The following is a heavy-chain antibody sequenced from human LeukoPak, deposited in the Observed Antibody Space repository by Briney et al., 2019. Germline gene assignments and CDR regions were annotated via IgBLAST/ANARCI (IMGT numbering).Heavy chain of an antibody. J-gene: IGHJ5*02. CDR2: IYYSGST. V-gene: IGHV4-59*01. D-gene: IGHD3-10*01. Sequence: PSETLSLTCTVSGGSFSCYYWSWIRQPPGKGLEWVVYIYYSGSTNYNPSLKSRVTISVDTSKNQFSLKLSSVTAADTAVYYCARVADYYGSGSYPERGWFDPWGQGTLVTVSS. CDR1: GGSFSCYY. CDR3: ARVADYYGSGSYPERGWFDP.